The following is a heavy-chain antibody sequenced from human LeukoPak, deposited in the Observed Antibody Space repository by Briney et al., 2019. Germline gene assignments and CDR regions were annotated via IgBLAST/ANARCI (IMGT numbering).Heavy chain of an antibody. J-gene: IGHJ5*02. V-gene: IGHV1-18*01. Sequence: GASVKVSCKASGYTFTSYGISWVRQAPGQGLEWMGWISAYNGNTNYAQKLQGGVTMTTDTSTSTAYMELRSLRSDDTAVYYCARLPAYCSSTSCYLIDPWGQGTLVTVSS. CDR2: ISAYNGNT. CDR1: GYTFTSYG. D-gene: IGHD2-2*01. CDR3: ARLPAYCSSTSCYLIDP.